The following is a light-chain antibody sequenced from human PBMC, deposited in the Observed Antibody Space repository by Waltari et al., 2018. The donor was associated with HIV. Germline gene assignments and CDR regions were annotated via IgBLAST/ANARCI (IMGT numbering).Light chain of an antibody. J-gene: IGLJ3*02. CDR2: RNN. Sequence: QSMLTQPPSASGTPGQRVTISCSGRSSNIGSNYVYWYQHVPGAATKRRIYRNNQRPSGAPDRFSGSKSGTAASLAISGLRSEDEADYYCAAWDDSLSGWVFGGGTKLTVL. CDR1: SSNIGSNY. V-gene: IGLV1-47*01. CDR3: AAWDDSLSGWV.